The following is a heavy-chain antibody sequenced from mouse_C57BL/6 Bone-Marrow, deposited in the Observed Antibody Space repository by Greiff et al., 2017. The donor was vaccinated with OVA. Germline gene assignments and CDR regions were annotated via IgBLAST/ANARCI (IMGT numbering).Heavy chain of an antibody. Sequence: SGPVLVKPGASVKMSCKASGYTFTDYYMNWVKQSHGKSLEWIGVINPYNGGTSYNQKFKGKATLTVDKSSSTAYMELNSLTSEDSAVYYCARDTTVVGKNYFDYWGQGTTLTVSS. V-gene: IGHV1-19*01. CDR2: INPYNGGT. CDR1: GYTFTDYY. D-gene: IGHD1-1*01. CDR3: ARDTTVVGKNYFDY. J-gene: IGHJ2*01.